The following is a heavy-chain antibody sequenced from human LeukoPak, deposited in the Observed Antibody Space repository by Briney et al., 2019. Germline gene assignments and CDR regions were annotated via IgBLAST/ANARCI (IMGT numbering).Heavy chain of an antibody. J-gene: IGHJ6*03. Sequence: PGGSLRLSCAASGFTFDDYAMHWVRQAPGKGLEWVSGISWNSGSIGYADSVKGRFTISRDNAKNSLYLQVNSLRAEDMALYYCAKDISSSAARGGGYMDVWGKGTTVTVSS. CDR2: ISWNSGSI. CDR1: GFTFDDYA. V-gene: IGHV3-9*03. D-gene: IGHD6-6*01. CDR3: AKDISSSAARGGGYMDV.